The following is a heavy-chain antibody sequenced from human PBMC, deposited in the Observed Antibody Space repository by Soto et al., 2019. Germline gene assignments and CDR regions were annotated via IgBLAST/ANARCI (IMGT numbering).Heavy chain of an antibody. J-gene: IGHJ3*01. CDR3: ANHPRPWWAFDF. D-gene: IGHD2-8*02. V-gene: IGHV3-23*01. Sequence: PGGSLRLSCAASGFTFSNYAMSWVRQAPGKGLEWVSTITYSGSSTYYADSVKGRFTISRDNSKNTLYLQMNSLRAEYTAVYYCANHPRPWWAFDFWGQGTMVTVSS. CDR1: GFTFSNYA. CDR2: ITYSGSST.